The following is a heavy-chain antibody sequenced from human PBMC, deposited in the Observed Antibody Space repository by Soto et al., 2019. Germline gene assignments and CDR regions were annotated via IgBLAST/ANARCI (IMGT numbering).Heavy chain of an antibody. V-gene: IGHV1-69*01. D-gene: IGHD2-15*01. CDR3: ARDRLPHCSGGSCYSEFAH. J-gene: IGHJ4*01. CDR1: GAILSSFG. CDR2: IVPLFGAD. Sequence: QVRLEQSGSEVKRPESSVTVSCKASGAILSSFGLSWVRQAPGQGLEWMGGIVPLFGADNYAQRFQGRVTITADDSTNTVYMELSSVSSDDAAVYYCARDRLPHCSGGSCYSEFAHGGRGTSVSGSS.